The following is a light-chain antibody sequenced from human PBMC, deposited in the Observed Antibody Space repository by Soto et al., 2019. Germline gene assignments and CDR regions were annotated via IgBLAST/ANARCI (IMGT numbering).Light chain of an antibody. CDR2: KAS. CDR3: QQYNSYWYT. CDR1: QSISTW. J-gene: IGKJ2*01. Sequence: DIPMTQSPSTLSASVGDRVTITCRASQSISTWLAWYQQKPGKAPKLLIYKASSLESGVPSRFSGSGSGTEFTLTISSLQPDDLATYYCQQYNSYWYTFGQGTKLEIK. V-gene: IGKV1-5*03.